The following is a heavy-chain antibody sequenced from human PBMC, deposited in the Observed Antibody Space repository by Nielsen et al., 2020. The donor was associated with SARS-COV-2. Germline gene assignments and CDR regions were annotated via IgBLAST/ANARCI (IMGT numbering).Heavy chain of an antibody. V-gene: IGHV3-23*01. CDR3: AKEQGRYGYGSFVTGDYYFYGMDV. D-gene: IGHD5-18*01. Sequence: GAALQISCAASGFTFSSYAMSRARPAPGKGLERVSAISGSGGRTYYADSMKGRFTISRDNSKNTLFLQMDSLGAEDTAVYCCAKEQGRYGYGSFVTGDYYFYGMDVWGQGTTVTVSS. J-gene: IGHJ6*02. CDR1: GFTFSSYA. CDR2: ISGSGGRT.